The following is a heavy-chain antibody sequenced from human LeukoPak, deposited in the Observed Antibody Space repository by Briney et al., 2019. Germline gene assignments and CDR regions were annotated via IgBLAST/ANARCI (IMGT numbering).Heavy chain of an antibody. J-gene: IGHJ1*01. D-gene: IGHD3-22*01. V-gene: IGHV1-69*13. Sequence: SVKVSCKASGGTFSSYAISWVRQAPGQGLEWMGGIIPILGTSNYAQRFQGRVTITADESSGTAYMALSSLRSEDTAIYYCATTRDYYENSGYTLLQDWGQGTLVTVSS. CDR3: ATTRDYYENSGYTLLQD. CDR1: GGTFSSYA. CDR2: IIPILGTS.